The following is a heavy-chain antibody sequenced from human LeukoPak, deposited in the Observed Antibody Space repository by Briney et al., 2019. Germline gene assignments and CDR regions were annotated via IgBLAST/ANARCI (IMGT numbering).Heavy chain of an antibody. D-gene: IGHD2/OR15-2a*01. J-gene: IGHJ4*02. CDR2: ISGSGSST. Sequence: GGSLRLSCAASGFTFSNCAMSWFRQAPEKGLEWVSGISGSGSSTYYADSVKGRFTISRDNSENTLSLQMNSLRADDTAIYYCAKSCNSGNCYYNYWGQGTLVTVSS. CDR3: AKSCNSGNCYYNY. CDR1: GFTFSNCA. V-gene: IGHV3-23*01.